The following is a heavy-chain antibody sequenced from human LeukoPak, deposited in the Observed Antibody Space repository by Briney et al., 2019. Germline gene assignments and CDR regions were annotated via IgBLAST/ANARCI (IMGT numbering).Heavy chain of an antibody. CDR1: GGSISSGDYY. Sequence: SETLSLTCTVSGGSISSGDYYWSWIRQPPGKGLEWIGYIYYSGSTYYNPSLKSRVTISVDRSKNQFSLKLGSVTAADTAVYYCARGTGRWFDPWGQGTLVTVSS. CDR3: ARGTGRWFDP. CDR2: IYYSGST. J-gene: IGHJ5*02. V-gene: IGHV4-30-4*01. D-gene: IGHD1-14*01.